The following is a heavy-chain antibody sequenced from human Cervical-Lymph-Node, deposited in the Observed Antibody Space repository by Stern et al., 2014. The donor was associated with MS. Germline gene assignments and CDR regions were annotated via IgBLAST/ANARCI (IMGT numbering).Heavy chain of an antibody. CDR2: IIPIFGAP. CDR1: GGSFNNHA. J-gene: IGHJ2*01. D-gene: IGHD1-26*01. Sequence: VQLLESGGEVKKPGSSVKVSCMASGGSFNNHAVSWVRQAPGQGLEWMGGIIPIFGAPDYAQKFQGRVTITADESTSTVYMEFSSLRSEDTAMYYCAKGRGSYWFSDLWGRGTLVIVSS. CDR3: AKGRGSYWFSDL. V-gene: IGHV1-69*01.